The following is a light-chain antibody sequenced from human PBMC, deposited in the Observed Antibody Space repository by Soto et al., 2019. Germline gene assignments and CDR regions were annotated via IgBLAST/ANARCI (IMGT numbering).Light chain of an antibody. CDR2: YAS. CDR3: QHQHR. V-gene: IGKV3-20*01. CDR1: QSVSSSY. J-gene: IGKJ3*01. Sequence: EVVLTQSPGTLSLSPEEGATLSCRASQSVSSSYVAWYQQKPGQAPRLLMYYASTRATGIPQRFSGGGSGTDFTLTISRVEPEDFAVYYCQHQHRLGP.